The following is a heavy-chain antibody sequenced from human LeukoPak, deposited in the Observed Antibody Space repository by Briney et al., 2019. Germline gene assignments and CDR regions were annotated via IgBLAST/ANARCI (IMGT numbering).Heavy chain of an antibody. CDR3: AKAFGDKDYYYYMDV. CDR2: ISYDGSNK. Sequence: GGSLRLSCAASGFTFSSYAMSWVRQAPGKGLEWVAVISYDGSNKYYADSVKGRFTISRDNSKNTLYLQMNSLRAEDTAVYYCAKAFGDKDYYYYMDVWGKGTTVIISS. CDR1: GFTFSSYA. V-gene: IGHV3-30*18. D-gene: IGHD2-21*01. J-gene: IGHJ6*03.